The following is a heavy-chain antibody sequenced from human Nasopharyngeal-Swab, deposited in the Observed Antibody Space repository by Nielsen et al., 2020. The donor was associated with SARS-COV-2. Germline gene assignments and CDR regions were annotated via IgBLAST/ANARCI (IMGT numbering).Heavy chain of an antibody. CDR3: AREGRIAVAGVDY. J-gene: IGHJ4*02. Sequence: GESLKISCAASGFTVSSNYMSWVRQAPGKGLEWVSVIYSGGSTYYADSVKGRFTISRDNAKNSLYLQMNSLRAEDTAVYYCAREGRIAVAGVDYWGQGTLVTVSS. CDR2: IYSGGST. D-gene: IGHD6-19*01. CDR1: GFTVSSNY. V-gene: IGHV3-53*01.